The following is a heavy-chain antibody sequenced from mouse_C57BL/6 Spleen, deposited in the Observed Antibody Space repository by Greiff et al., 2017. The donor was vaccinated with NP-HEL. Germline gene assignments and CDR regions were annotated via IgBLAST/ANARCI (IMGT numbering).Heavy chain of an antibody. J-gene: IGHJ4*01. CDR1: GYTFTGYW. CDR3: ARGPSYYYGSSYGAMDY. CDR2: ILPGSGST. Sequence: VQLQESGAELMKPGASVKLSCKATGYTFTGYWIEWVKQRPGHGLEWIGEILPGSGSTNYNEKFKGKATFTADTSSNTAYMQLSSLTTEESAIYYCARGPSYYYGSSYGAMDYWGQGTSATVSS. V-gene: IGHV1-9*01. D-gene: IGHD1-1*01.